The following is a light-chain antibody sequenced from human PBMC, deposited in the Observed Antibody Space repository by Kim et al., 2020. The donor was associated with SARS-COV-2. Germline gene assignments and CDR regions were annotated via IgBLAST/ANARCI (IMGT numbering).Light chain of an antibody. CDR1: QNIKTF. CDR2: KAS. V-gene: IGKV1-5*03. J-gene: IGKJ2*03. Sequence: DIQMTQSPSTLSASVGDRVTITCRASQNIKTFLAWYQQKPGSAPKVLVYKASTLKSGAPTRFSGSGSGTEFTLTISSLQPDDFAPYYCQQYDTYYSFGQGTKLEI. CDR3: QQYDTYYS.